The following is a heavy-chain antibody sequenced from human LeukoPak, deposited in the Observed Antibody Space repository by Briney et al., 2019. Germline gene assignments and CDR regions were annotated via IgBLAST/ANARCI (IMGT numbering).Heavy chain of an antibody. CDR2: ISGSGGST. CDR1: GFTFSSYA. D-gene: IGHD3-22*01. J-gene: IGHJ4*02. V-gene: IGHV3-23*01. CDR3: AREGIRYYYDSSGYYDY. Sequence: PGGSLRLSCAASGFTFSSYAMSWVRQAPGKGLEWVSAISGSGGSTYYADSVKGRFTISRDNSRNTLYLQMNSLRAEDTAVYYCAREGIRYYYDSSGYYDYWGQGTLITVSS.